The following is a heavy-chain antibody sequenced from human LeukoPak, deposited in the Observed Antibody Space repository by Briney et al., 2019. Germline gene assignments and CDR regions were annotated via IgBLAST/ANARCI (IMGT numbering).Heavy chain of an antibody. Sequence: SVKVSCKASGGTFSSYAISWVRQAPGQGLEWMGRIIPIFGTANYAQKFQGRVTITTDESTSTAYMELSSLRSEDTAVYYCAREDSAARYYYYYYMVVWGKGTTVTVSS. CDR3: AREDSAARYYYYYYMVV. V-gene: IGHV1-69*05. CDR1: GGTFSSYA. D-gene: IGHD6-6*01. CDR2: IIPIFGTA. J-gene: IGHJ6*03.